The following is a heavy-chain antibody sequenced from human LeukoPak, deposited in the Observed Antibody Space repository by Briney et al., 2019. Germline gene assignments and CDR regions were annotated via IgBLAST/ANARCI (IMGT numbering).Heavy chain of an antibody. CDR1: GFTVSSNY. CDR3: AREGCSSTSCYGAGYYYYGMDV. D-gene: IGHD2-2*01. J-gene: IGHJ6*02. V-gene: IGHV3-7*01. CDR2: IKQDGSEK. Sequence: PGGSLRLSCAASGFTVSSNYMSWVRQAPGKGLEWVANIKQDGSEKYYVDSVKGRFTISRDNAKNSLYLQMNSLRAEDTAVYYCAREGCSSTSCYGAGYYYYGMDVWGQGTTVTVSS.